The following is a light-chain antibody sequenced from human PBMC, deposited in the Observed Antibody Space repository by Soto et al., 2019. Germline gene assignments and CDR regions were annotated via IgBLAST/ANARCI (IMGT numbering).Light chain of an antibody. CDR2: EGS. CDR1: SSDVGSYNL. J-gene: IGLJ1*01. V-gene: IGLV2-23*01. CDR3: CSYAGSRV. Sequence: QAVVTQPASVSGSPGQSITISCTGTSSDVGSYNLVSWYQQHPGKAPKLMIYEGSKRPSGVSNRFSGSKSGNTASLTISGLQAEDEADYYCCSYAGSRVFGTGTKLT.